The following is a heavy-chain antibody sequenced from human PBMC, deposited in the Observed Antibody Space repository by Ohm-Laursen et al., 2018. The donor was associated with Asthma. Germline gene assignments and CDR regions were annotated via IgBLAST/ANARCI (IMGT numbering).Heavy chain of an antibody. CDR1: GFTFSSYG. Sequence: LSLTCAASGFTFSSYGMHWVRQAPGKGLEWVAVISYDGSNKYYADSVKGRFTISRDNSKNTLYLQMNSLRSEDTAVYYCARDPMEDCSSTSCYANGDRLIYYYGMDVWGQGTTVTVSS. CDR3: ARDPMEDCSSTSCYANGDRLIYYYGMDV. V-gene: IGHV3-30*03. D-gene: IGHD2-2*01. J-gene: IGHJ6*02. CDR2: ISYDGSNK.